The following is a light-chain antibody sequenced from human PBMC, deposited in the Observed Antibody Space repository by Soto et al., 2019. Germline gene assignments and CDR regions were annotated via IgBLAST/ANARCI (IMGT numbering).Light chain of an antibody. CDR3: SSYTSSSTLDVV. CDR2: EVS. V-gene: IGLV2-14*01. Sequence: QSALTQPASVSGSPGQSITISCTGTSSDIGGYKYVSWYQQHPGQAPKLIIFEVSSRPSGVSNRFSGSKSGNTASLTISGLQAEDEADYYCSSYTSSSTLDVVFGGGTKLTVL. CDR1: SSDIGGYKY. J-gene: IGLJ2*01.